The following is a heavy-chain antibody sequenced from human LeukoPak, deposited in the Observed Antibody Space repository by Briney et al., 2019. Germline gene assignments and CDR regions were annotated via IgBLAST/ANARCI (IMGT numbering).Heavy chain of an antibody. CDR1: GFTFSSYG. CDR2: IRYDGSNK. Sequence: PGGSLRLSCAASGFTFSSYGMHWVRQAPGKGLEWVAFIRYDGSNKYYADSVKGRFTISRDNSKNTLYLQMNSLRAEETAVYYCAWNSQYYFDYWGQGTLVTVSS. V-gene: IGHV3-30*02. D-gene: IGHD1-7*01. J-gene: IGHJ4*02. CDR3: AWNSQYYFDY.